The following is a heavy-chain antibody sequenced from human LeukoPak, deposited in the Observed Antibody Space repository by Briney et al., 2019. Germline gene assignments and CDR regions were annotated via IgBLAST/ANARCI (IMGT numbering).Heavy chain of an antibody. CDR1: GGTISSSSYY. CDR2: IYYGGNT. J-gene: IGHJ6*03. CDR3: ARHPRTQSWFGETLHYYYYMDV. V-gene: IGHV4-39*01. D-gene: IGHD3-10*01. Sequence: SETLSLTCSVSGGTISSSSYYWGLIRQPPGKGLEWIGSIYYGGNTHYNPSLKSRVTISVDTSKNQFSLRLSSVTAADTAVYYCARHPRTQSWFGETLHYYYYMDVWGRGTTVTVSS.